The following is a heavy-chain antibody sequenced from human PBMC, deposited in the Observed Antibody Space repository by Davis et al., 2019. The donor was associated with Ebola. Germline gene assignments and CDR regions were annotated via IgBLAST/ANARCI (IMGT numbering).Heavy chain of an antibody. V-gene: IGHV3-7*03. CDR1: GFTFSSYA. J-gene: IGHJ3*02. CDR2: IKQDGSEK. Sequence: PGGSLRLSCAASGFTFSSYAMHWVRQAPGKGLEWVANIKQDGSEKYYVDSVKGRFTISRDNAKNSLYLQMNSLRAEDTAVYYCAKDNLVGAFDIWGQGTMVTVSS. D-gene: IGHD1-26*01. CDR3: AKDNLVGAFDI.